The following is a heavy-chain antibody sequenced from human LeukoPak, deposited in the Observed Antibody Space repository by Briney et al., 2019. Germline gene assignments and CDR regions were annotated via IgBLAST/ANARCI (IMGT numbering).Heavy chain of an antibody. J-gene: IGHJ4*02. CDR2: ISVYSGNT. CDR3: ARDANGVLGDY. CDR1: GYTFSSYG. Sequence: ASVKVSCKASGYTFSSYGISWVRRAPGQGLEWMGWISVYSGNTNYAQRFQDRVTMTTDTSTTTAHMELRSLRSDDTAMYYCARDANGVLGDYWGQGTLVTVSS. D-gene: IGHD2-8*01. V-gene: IGHV1-18*01.